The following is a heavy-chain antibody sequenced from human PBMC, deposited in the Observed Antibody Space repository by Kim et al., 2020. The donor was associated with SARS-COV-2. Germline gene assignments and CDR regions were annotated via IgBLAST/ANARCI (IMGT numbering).Heavy chain of an antibody. D-gene: IGHD6-19*01. CDR1: GGSISSSNW. CDR2: IYHSGST. J-gene: IGHJ4*02. CDR3: ARGSGLQTLKRKQWLNV. V-gene: IGHV4-4*02. Sequence: SETLSLTCAVSGGSISSSNWWSWVRQPPGKGLEWIGEIYHSGSTNYNPSLKSRVTISVDKSKNQFSLKLSSVTAADTAVYYCARGSGLQTLKRKQWLNVWGQGTLVTVSS.